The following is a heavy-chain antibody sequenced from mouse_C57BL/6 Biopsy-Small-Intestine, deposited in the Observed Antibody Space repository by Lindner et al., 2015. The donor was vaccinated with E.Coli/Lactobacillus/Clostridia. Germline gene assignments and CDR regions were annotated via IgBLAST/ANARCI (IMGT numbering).Heavy chain of an antibody. CDR1: GFSFNTYA. V-gene: IGHV10-1*01. J-gene: IGHJ3*01. Sequence: VQLQESGGGLVQPKGSLKLSCAASGFSFNTYAMNWVRQAPGKGLEWVARIRSKSNNYATYYADSVKDRFTISRDDSESMLYLQMNNLKTEDTAMYYCVRSQSPFAYWGQGTLVTVSA. CDR2: IRSKSNNYAT. CDR3: VRSQSPFAY.